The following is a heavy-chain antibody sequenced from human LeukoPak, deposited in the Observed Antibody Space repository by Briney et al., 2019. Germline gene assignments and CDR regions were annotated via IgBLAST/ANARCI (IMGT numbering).Heavy chain of an antibody. V-gene: IGHV3-64*01. CDR3: AKDVRRTFGLSSGLYRGSYYFDY. Sequence: GGSLRLSCAASGFTFSSYAMHWVRQAPGKGLEYVSAISSNGGSTYYANSVKGRFTISRDNSKNTLYLQMGSLRAEDMAVYYCAKDVRRTFGLSSGLYRGSYYFDYWGQGTLVTVSS. CDR2: ISSNGGST. D-gene: IGHD6-19*01. CDR1: GFTFSSYA. J-gene: IGHJ4*02.